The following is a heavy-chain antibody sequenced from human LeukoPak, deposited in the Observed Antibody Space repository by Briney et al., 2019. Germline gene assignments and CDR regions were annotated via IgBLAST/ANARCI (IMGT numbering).Heavy chain of an antibody. CDR3: ARGYSGYGPIDY. D-gene: IGHD5-12*01. CDR2: IYHSGST. J-gene: IGHJ4*02. Sequence: SETLSLTCAVSGGSISSGGYSWSWIRRPPGKGLEWIGYIYHSGSTYYNPSLKSRVTISVDRSKNQFSLKLSSVTAADTAVYYCARGYSGYGPIDYWGQGTLVTVSS. CDR1: GGSISSGGYS. V-gene: IGHV4-30-2*01.